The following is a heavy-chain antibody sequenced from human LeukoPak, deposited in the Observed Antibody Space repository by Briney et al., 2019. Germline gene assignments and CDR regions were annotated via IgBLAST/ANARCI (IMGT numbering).Heavy chain of an antibody. V-gene: IGHV3-48*02. Sequence: GGSLRLSCAASGFTFGSYTMNWVRQAPGKGLEWVSYISKSSGTMSYADSVKGRFTISRDNAKNSLFLQMNSLRDEDTAVYYCARDENWGFDYWGQGTLVTVSS. D-gene: IGHD7-27*01. CDR3: ARDENWGFDY. CDR1: GFTFGSYT. CDR2: ISKSSGTM. J-gene: IGHJ4*02.